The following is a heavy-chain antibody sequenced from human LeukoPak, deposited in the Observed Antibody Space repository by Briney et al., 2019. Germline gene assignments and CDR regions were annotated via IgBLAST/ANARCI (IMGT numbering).Heavy chain of an antibody. CDR2: ISYDGSNK. CDR3: ARVVLPDDFWSGYSLYYYYGMDV. CDR1: GFTFSSYA. Sequence: PGGSLRLSCAASGFTFSSYAMHWVRQAPGKGLEWVAVISYDGSNKYYADSVKGRFTISRDNSKNTLYLQMNSLRAEDTAVYYCARVVLPDDFWSGYSLYYYYGMDVWGQGTTVTVSS. V-gene: IGHV3-30*04. J-gene: IGHJ6*02. D-gene: IGHD3-3*01.